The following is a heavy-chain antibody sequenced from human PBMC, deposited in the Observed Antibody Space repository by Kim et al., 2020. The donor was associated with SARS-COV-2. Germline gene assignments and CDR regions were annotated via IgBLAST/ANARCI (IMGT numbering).Heavy chain of an antibody. CDR1: GFTFISYA. J-gene: IGHJ4*02. Sequence: GGSLRLSCAASGFTFISYALHWVRQAPGKGLEWVAVISYDGSNKYYADSVKGRFTISRDNSKNTLYLQMNRLRAEDTAVYYCARDEYYGSGTYYTPSIDYWGQGTLVTVSS. CDR3: ARDEYYGSGTYYTPSIDY. V-gene: IGHV3-30-3*01. D-gene: IGHD3-10*01. CDR2: ISYDGSNK.